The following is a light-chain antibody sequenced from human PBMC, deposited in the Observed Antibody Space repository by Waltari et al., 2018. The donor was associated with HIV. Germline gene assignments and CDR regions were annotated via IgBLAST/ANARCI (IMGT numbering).Light chain of an antibody. CDR2: GAS. J-gene: IGKJ2*01. V-gene: IGKV3-15*01. CDR1: QSVNTN. CDR3: HQYNNWPYT. Sequence: MMQSQDILPVSPGEGVTLTCRASQSVNTNVAWYQQRPGQAPSLLIYGASTRAAGFPARFSGGGSGTEFTLTISSLQSEYFALYFCHQYNNWPYTFGQGTKLDIK.